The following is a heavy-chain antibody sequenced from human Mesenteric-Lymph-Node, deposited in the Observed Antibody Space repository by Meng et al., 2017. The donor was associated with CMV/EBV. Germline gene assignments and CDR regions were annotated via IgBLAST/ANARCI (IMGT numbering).Heavy chain of an antibody. CDR1: GFTFSSYS. J-gene: IGHJ4*02. D-gene: IGHD5-12*01. CDR2: ISYDGSNK. Sequence: GGSLRLSCAASGFTFSSYSMNWVRQAPGKGLEWVAVISYDGSNKYYADSVKGRFTISRDNSKNTVYLQMDGLTTEDTALYYCAKQNSGTWVDYWGQGTLVTVSS. V-gene: IGHV3-30*18. CDR3: AKQNSGTWVDY.